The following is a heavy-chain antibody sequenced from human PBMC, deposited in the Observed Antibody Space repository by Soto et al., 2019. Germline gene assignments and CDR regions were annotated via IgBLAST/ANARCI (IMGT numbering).Heavy chain of an antibody. V-gene: IGHV4-34*01. Sequence: PSETLSLTCAVYGGSLSGYYWSWIRQPPGKGLEWIGEINHSGSTNYNPSLKSRVTISVDTSKNQFSLKLSSVTAADTAVYYCARGPPMVRGANYYYYGMDVWGQGTTVTVSS. D-gene: IGHD3-10*01. J-gene: IGHJ6*02. CDR1: GGSLSGYY. CDR2: INHSGST. CDR3: ARGPPMVRGANYYYYGMDV.